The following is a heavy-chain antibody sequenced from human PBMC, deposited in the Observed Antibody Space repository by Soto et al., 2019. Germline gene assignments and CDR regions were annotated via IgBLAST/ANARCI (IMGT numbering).Heavy chain of an antibody. CDR2: MNPNSGNT. CDR3: AREGIVEPYYYYYMDV. Sequence: QVQLVQSGAEVKKPGASVKVSCKASGYTFTSYDINWVRQATGQGLEWMGWMNPNSGNTGYAQKFQGRVTMTRNTSISTAYMELSSLRSEDTAVYYCAREGIVEPYYYYYMDVWGKGTTVTVSS. J-gene: IGHJ6*03. CDR1: GYTFTSYD. V-gene: IGHV1-8*01. D-gene: IGHD2-15*01.